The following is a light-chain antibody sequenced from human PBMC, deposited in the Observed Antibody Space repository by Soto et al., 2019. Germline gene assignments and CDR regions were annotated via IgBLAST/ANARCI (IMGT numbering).Light chain of an antibody. V-gene: IGKV3-15*01. Sequence: EIVMTQSPATLSVSPGERATLSCRASQSVSSNLAWYQQKPCQAPRLLIYSASTRATGIPARFIGSGSGTEFTLTISSLQSEDFAGYYCQQYNNWPPWTFGQGTKVEIK. J-gene: IGKJ1*01. CDR1: QSVSSN. CDR2: SAS. CDR3: QQYNNWPPWT.